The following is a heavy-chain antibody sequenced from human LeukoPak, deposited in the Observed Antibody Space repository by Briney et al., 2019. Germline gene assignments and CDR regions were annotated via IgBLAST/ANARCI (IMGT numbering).Heavy chain of an antibody. CDR1: GGSISGYY. Sequence: ASETLSLTCTVSGGSISGYYWSWIRQPPGKGLEWIGYIYYSGSTNYNPSLKSRVTISVDTSKNQFSLKLSSVTAADTAVYYCARGKSFDIWGQGTMVTVSS. J-gene: IGHJ3*02. V-gene: IGHV4-59*01. CDR2: IYYSGST. CDR3: ARGKSFDI.